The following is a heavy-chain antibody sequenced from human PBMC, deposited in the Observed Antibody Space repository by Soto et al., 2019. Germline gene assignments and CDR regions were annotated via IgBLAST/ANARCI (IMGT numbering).Heavy chain of an antibody. D-gene: IGHD6-19*01. J-gene: IGHJ4*02. CDR1: GFTFSSYA. CDR3: AKDPSTYGQWLAVFDY. V-gene: IGHV3-23*01. CDR2: ISGSGGST. Sequence: EVQLLESGGGLVQPGGSLRLSCAASGFTFSSYAMSWVRQAPGKGLEWVSAISGSGGSTYYADSVKGRFTISRDNSKNTLYLQMNSLRAEDTAVYYCAKDPSTYGQWLAVFDYWGQGTLVTVSS.